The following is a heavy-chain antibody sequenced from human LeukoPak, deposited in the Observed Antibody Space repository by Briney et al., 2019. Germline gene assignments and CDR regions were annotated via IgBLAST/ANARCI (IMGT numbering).Heavy chain of an antibody. J-gene: IGHJ4*02. CDR3: ARVSGIVVVVAATAANPFDY. D-gene: IGHD2-15*01. Sequence: ASVKVSCKASGYTFTSYGISWVRQAPGQGLEWMGWISAYNGNTNYAQKFQGRVTMTTDTSTSTAYMELRSLRSDDTAVYYCARVSGIVVVVAATAANPFDYWGQGTLVTVSS. CDR1: GYTFTSYG. V-gene: IGHV1-18*01. CDR2: ISAYNGNT.